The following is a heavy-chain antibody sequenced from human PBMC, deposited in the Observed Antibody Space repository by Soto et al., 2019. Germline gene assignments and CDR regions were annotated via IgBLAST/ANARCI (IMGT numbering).Heavy chain of an antibody. CDR2: IRSKTYGGTT. D-gene: IGHD3-10*01. V-gene: IGHV3-49*04. J-gene: IGHJ3*02. CDR1: GFTFGDHA. CDR3: ATARVTYFPHAFDI. Sequence: LRLSCTGSGFTFGDHAVTWVRQAPGKGREWVGFIRSKTYGGTTEYAASVQGRFTISRDDSKSIAYLQMNSLKTEDTAVYYCATARVTYFPHAFDIWGQGTMVAV.